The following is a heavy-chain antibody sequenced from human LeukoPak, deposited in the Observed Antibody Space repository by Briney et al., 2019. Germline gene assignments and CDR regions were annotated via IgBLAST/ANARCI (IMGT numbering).Heavy chain of an antibody. CDR1: GGSISTYY. V-gene: IGHV4-4*07. J-gene: IGHJ6*03. CDR3: ARSIAAGGPQFAYYYYMDV. D-gene: IGHD6-13*01. Sequence: PSETLSLTCTISGGSISTYYWSWIRQPAGKGLEWIGRIYTSGSTNYNPSLKSRVTISVDKSKKQFSLKLSSVTAADTGVYYCARSIAAGGPQFAYYYYMDVWGKGTTVTVSS. CDR2: IYTSGST.